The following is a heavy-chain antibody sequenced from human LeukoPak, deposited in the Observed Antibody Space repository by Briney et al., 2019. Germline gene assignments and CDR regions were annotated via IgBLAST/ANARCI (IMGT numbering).Heavy chain of an antibody. D-gene: IGHD5-24*01. CDR3: ARTYRWLQYYDY. Sequence: SETLSLTCAVYGVSFSGYYWSWIRQPPGKGLEWIGEINHSGSTNYNPSLKSRVTISVDTSKNQFSLKLSSVTAADTAVYYCARTYRWLQYYDYWGQGTLVTVSS. V-gene: IGHV4-34*01. CDR2: INHSGST. CDR1: GVSFSGYY. J-gene: IGHJ4*02.